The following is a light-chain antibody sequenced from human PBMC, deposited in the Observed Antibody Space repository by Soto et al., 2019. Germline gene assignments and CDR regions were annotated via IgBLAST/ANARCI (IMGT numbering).Light chain of an antibody. CDR1: QSVSIN. CDR2: DAS. Sequence: EIVMTQSPCTLSVSPGERATLSCRASQSVSINLAWYQQKPGQAPRLLIYDASTSAYGIPARFSGSGSGTEFTLPISSLQSTDFAVYYCQQYNNWHPLTFGGGTKVEIK. J-gene: IGKJ4*01. V-gene: IGKV3D-15*01. CDR3: QQYNNWHPLT.